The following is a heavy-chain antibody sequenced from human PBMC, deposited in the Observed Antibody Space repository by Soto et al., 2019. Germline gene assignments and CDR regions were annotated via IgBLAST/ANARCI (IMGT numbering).Heavy chain of an antibody. CDR3: ARQGGFSPYDY. D-gene: IGHD1-26*01. Sequence: GGSLRLSCAASGFTFSSYAMHWVRQAPGKGLDYVSAISSNGGSTYYANSVKGRFTISRDNSKNTLYLQMGSLRAEDMAVYYCARQGGFSPYDYWGQGTLVTVSS. CDR2: ISSNGGST. CDR1: GFTFSSYA. J-gene: IGHJ4*02. V-gene: IGHV3-64*01.